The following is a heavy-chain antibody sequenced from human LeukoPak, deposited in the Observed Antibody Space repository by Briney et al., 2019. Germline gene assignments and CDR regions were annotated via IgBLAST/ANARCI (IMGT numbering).Heavy chain of an antibody. V-gene: IGHV1-2*02. CDR1: GYTFTGYY. CDR2: INPNSGGT. J-gene: IGHJ5*02. D-gene: IGHD4-17*01. CDR3: ARLSSHYGDYKVDP. Sequence: ASVKVSCKASGYTFTGYYMHWVRQAPGQGLEWMGWINPNSGGTNYAQKFQGRVTMTRDTSISTAYMELSRLRSEDTAVYYCARLSSHYGDYKVDPWGQGTLVTVSS.